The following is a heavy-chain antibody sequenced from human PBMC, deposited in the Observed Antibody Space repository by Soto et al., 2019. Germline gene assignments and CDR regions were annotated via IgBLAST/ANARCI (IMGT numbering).Heavy chain of an antibody. V-gene: IGHV4-59*01. D-gene: IGHD6-25*01. Sequence: PXXTLSLPFTLSGGSISSFYCRWIRQPPGKGLEWIGHIYHSGSANYNPSLKSRVTLSVDTSQNQFSLKLSSVTAADTAVYFCARDRSAGGLDSWGQGTLVTVSS. J-gene: IGHJ4*02. CDR2: IYHSGSA. CDR3: ARDRSAGGLDS. CDR1: GGSISSFY.